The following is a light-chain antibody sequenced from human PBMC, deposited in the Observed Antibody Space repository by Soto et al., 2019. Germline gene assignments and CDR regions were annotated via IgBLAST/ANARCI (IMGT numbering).Light chain of an antibody. Sequence: EIVLTQSPGTLSLSPGERATLSCRASQRISNSYLAWYQQKPGQAPRLLLSDASSRATGIPDRVSGSGSGTDFTLTISRLEPEDFAVYYCQQYARPPFAFGQGTKVEIK. CDR3: QQYARPPFA. V-gene: IGKV3-20*01. J-gene: IGKJ2*01. CDR1: QRISNSY. CDR2: DAS.